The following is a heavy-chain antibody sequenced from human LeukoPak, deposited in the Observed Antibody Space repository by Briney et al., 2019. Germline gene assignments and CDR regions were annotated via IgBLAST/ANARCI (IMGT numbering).Heavy chain of an antibody. CDR2: VYSSGNT. J-gene: IGHJ4*02. CDR3: AIGGKATVVTM. Sequence: PSETLSLTCTVSGGSINSYYWSWIRQPAGKGLEWIGRVYSSGNTNYNPSLKSRVSMSVDTSKNQFSLKLTSVTAAHTAVYYCAIGGKATVVTMGGQGIRVTVFS. D-gene: IGHD4-23*01. V-gene: IGHV4-4*07. CDR1: GGSINSYY.